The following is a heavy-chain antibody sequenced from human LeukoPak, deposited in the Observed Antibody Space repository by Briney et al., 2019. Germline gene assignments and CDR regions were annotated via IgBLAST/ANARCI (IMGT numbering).Heavy chain of an antibody. CDR2: INPNSGGT. Sequence: ASVKVSCKASGYTFTGYYMHWVRQAPGQGLEWMGWINPNSGGTNYAQKFQGRVTMTRDTSISTAYMELSRLRAEDTALYYCAKSNIRWAARREFDYWGQGTLVTVSS. CDR1: GYTFTGYY. V-gene: IGHV1-2*02. CDR3: AKSNIRWAARREFDY. D-gene: IGHD4-23*01. J-gene: IGHJ4*02.